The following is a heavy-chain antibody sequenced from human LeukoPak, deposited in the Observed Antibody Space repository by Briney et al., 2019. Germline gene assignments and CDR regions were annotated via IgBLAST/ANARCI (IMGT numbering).Heavy chain of an antibody. Sequence: PGGSLRLSCAASGFTFSSYAMSWVRQVPGKGLEWVSVISAGADRTYYADSVKGRFTISRDNSKNTLYLQMNSLRAEDTAVYYCAKEDYYYDSSGYHTAPDYWGQGTLVTVSS. V-gene: IGHV3-23*01. CDR3: AKEDYYYDSSGYHTAPDY. CDR2: ISAGADRT. J-gene: IGHJ4*02. CDR1: GFTFSSYA. D-gene: IGHD3-22*01.